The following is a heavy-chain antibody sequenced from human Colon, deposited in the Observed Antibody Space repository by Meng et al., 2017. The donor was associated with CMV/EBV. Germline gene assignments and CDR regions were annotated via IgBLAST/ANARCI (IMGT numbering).Heavy chain of an antibody. Sequence: SWAASGFTFSSYWMHWVRQAPGKGLVWVSRINSDGSSTSYADSVKGRFTISRDNAKNTLYLQMNSLRAEDTAVYYCARESGGPYCSSTSCHFGMDVWGQGTTVTVSS. V-gene: IGHV3-74*01. CDR2: INSDGSST. J-gene: IGHJ6*02. CDR3: ARESGGPYCSSTSCHFGMDV. D-gene: IGHD2-2*01. CDR1: GFTFSSYW.